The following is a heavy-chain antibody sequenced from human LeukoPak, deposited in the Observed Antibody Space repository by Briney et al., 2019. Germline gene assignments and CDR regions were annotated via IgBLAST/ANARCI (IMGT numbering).Heavy chain of an antibody. CDR3: ARLDCSSTSCYERRDWFDP. J-gene: IGHJ5*02. CDR1: GGSISSYY. Sequence: SETLSLTCTVSGGSISSYYWSWIRQPPGKGLEWIGYIYYSGSTNYNPSLKSRVTIPVDTSKNQFSLKLSSVTAADTAVYYCARLDCSSTSCYERRDWFDPWGQGTLVTVSS. CDR2: IYYSGST. D-gene: IGHD2-2*01. V-gene: IGHV4-59*08.